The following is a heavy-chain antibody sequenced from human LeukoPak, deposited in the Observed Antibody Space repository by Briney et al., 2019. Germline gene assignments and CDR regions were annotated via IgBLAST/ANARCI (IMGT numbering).Heavy chain of an antibody. CDR3: ARNNYYGSGSHYSIDY. Sequence: SETLSLTCAVSGGSISSGGYSWSWIRQPPGKGLEWIGYIYHSGSTYYNPSLKSRVTISVDRSKNQFSLKLSSVTAADTAVYYCARNNYYGSGSHYSIDYWGQGTLVTVSS. CDR1: GGSISSGGYS. J-gene: IGHJ4*02. CDR2: IYHSGST. V-gene: IGHV4-30-2*01. D-gene: IGHD3-10*01.